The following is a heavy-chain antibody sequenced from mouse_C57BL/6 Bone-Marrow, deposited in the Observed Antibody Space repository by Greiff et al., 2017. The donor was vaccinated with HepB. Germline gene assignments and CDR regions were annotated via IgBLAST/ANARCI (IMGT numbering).Heavy chain of an antibody. CDR2: IDPSDSYT. V-gene: IGHV1-59*01. CDR1: GYTFTSYW. Sequence: VQLQQPGAELVRPGTSVKLSCKASGYTFTSYWMHWVKQRPGQGLEWIGVIDPSDSYTNYNQKFKGKATLTVDTSSSTAYMQLSSLTSEDSAVYYCAREDYAPYYFDDWGQGTTLTVSS. J-gene: IGHJ2*01. D-gene: IGHD2-4*01. CDR3: AREDYAPYYFDD.